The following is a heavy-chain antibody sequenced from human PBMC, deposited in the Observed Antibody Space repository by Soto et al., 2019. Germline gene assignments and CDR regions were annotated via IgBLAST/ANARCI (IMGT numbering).Heavy chain of an antibody. CDR2: INHSGST. J-gene: IGHJ6*02. Sequence: LSLTCAVYGGSFSSYYWIWIRQPPWKGLEWIGEINHSGSTNYNPSLKGRVTISVDTSKNQFSLKLSSVTAADTAVYYCARGPGVTMVRGVRWYGMDVWGQGTTVTVSS. D-gene: IGHD3-10*01. V-gene: IGHV4-34*01. CDR1: GGSFSSYY. CDR3: ARGPGVTMVRGVRWYGMDV.